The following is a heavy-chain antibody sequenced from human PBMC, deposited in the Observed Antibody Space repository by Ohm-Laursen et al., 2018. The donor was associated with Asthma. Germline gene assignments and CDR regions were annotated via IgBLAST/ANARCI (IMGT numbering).Heavy chain of an antibody. V-gene: IGHV4-31*03. CDR1: GDSISSGGYY. Sequence: TLSLTCPVSGDSISSGGYYWSWIRQHPGKGLEWIGYIYYSGSTYYNPSLKSRVTISVDTSKNQFSLKLSSVTAADTAVYYCARIEYSSYRYFDYWGQGTLVTVSS. J-gene: IGHJ4*02. D-gene: IGHD6-6*01. CDR3: ARIEYSSYRYFDY. CDR2: IYYSGST.